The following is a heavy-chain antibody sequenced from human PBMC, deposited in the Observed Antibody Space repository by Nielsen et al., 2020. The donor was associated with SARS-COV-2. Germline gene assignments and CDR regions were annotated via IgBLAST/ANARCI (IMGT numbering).Heavy chain of an antibody. CDR1: GFTFDDYA. D-gene: IGHD2-15*01. V-gene: IGHV3-74*01. J-gene: IGHJ4*02. Sequence: GGSLRLSCAASGFTFDDYAMHWVRQAPGKGLVWVSRINSDGSSTSYADSVKGRFTISRDNAKNTLYLQMNSLRAEDTAVYYCASGDAALFDYWGQGTLVTVSS. CDR3: ASGDAALFDY. CDR2: INSDGSST.